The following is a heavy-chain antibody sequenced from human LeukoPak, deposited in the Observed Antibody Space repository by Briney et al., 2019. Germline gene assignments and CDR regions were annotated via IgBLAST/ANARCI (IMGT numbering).Heavy chain of an antibody. CDR1: GYTFSNYW. CDR2: IFPGDSDP. CDR3: VRPSGGREPEY. V-gene: IGHV5-51*01. J-gene: IGHJ4*02. D-gene: IGHD1-14*01. Sequence: GESLKISCKGSGYTFSNYWIGWVRQMPGKGLEWMGIIFPGDSDPRYSPSFQGHVTISADKSINTAYLQWSSLRASDTGMYYCVRPSGGREPEYWGQGTLVTVSS.